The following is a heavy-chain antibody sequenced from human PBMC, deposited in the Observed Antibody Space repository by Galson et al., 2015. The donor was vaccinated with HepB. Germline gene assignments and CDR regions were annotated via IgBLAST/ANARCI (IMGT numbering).Heavy chain of an antibody. V-gene: IGHV1-2*06. D-gene: IGHD1-14*01. CDR2: INPNSGGT. CDR1: GYTFPAYY. Sequence: SVKVSCKASGYTFPAYYVHWVRRAPGQGLEWMGRINPNSGGTNFAQKFQDRVTMTRDKSINTAYLELSRLRTDDTAVYYCARAGTTWGLFSYYGLDVWGQGTTLTVSS. J-gene: IGHJ6*02. CDR3: ARAGTTWGLFSYYGLDV.